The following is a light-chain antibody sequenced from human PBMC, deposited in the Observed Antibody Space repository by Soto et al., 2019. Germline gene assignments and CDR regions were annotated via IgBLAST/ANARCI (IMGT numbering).Light chain of an antibody. Sequence: QSALTQPASVSGSPGQSITISCTGSNSDIGGYNSVSWFQQRPGKAPKLIIYEVSNRPSGVSNRFSGSKSGNTASLTISGLQAEDEADYYCSSYTITDSRVFGGGTKVTVL. CDR1: NSDIGGYNS. CDR3: SSYTITDSRV. CDR2: EVS. J-gene: IGLJ3*02. V-gene: IGLV2-14*01.